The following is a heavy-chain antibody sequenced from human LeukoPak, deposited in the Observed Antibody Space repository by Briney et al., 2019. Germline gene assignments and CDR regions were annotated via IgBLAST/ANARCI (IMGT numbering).Heavy chain of an antibody. CDR3: AREPLYCSGGSCYRPYYFDY. Sequence: SETLSLTCTVSGGSISNGDPYWSWIRQHPGKGLEWIGHIYYSGSTYYNPSLKSRVTISVDTSKNQFSLKLSSVTAADTAVYYCAREPLYCSGGSCYRPYYFDYWGQGTLVTVSS. V-gene: IGHV4-31*03. CDR2: IYYSGST. CDR1: GGSISNGDPY. D-gene: IGHD2-15*01. J-gene: IGHJ4*02.